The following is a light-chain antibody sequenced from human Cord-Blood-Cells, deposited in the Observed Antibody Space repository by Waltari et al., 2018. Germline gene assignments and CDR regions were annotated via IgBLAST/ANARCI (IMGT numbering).Light chain of an antibody. CDR2: DVS. V-gene: IGLV2-14*01. CDR1: SSAVGGYNY. CDR3: SSYTSSSTLVV. Sequence: QSALTQPASVSGSPGQSITIPCTGPSSAVGGYNYASCYQQHPVKAPKLMIYDVSNRPSGVSNRFSGSKSGNTASLTISGLQAEDEADYYCSSYTSSSTLVVFGGGTKLTVL. J-gene: IGLJ2*01.